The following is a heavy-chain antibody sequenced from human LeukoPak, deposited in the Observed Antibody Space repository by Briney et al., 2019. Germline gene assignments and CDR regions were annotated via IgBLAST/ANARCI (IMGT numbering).Heavy chain of an antibody. J-gene: IGHJ3*02. Sequence: GSLRTFCAAPGFTFRNLSNNRVRQAPGEGLEWGFYISSSSSTIYYADSVKGRFTISRDNAKNSLYLQMNSLRAEDTAVYYCARDPQRKRWHDAFDIWGQGTMVTVSS. CDR2: ISSSSSTI. CDR3: ARDPQRKRWHDAFDI. CDR1: GFTFRNLS. V-gene: IGHV3-48*04. D-gene: IGHD5-24*01.